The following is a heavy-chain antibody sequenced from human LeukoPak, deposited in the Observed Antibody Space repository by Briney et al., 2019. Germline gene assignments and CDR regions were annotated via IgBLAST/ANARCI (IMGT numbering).Heavy chain of an antibody. D-gene: IGHD3-22*01. CDR3: AKSYYDSSGYRGDLEY. Sequence: PGGSLRLSCAASGFTFSSYAMYWVRQAPGKGLEWVAVISYDGSNKYYADSVKGRFTISRDNSKNTLYLQMNSLRAEDTAVYYCAKSYYDSSGYRGDLEYWGQGTLVTVSS. CDR1: GFTFSSYA. V-gene: IGHV3-30*04. J-gene: IGHJ4*02. CDR2: ISYDGSNK.